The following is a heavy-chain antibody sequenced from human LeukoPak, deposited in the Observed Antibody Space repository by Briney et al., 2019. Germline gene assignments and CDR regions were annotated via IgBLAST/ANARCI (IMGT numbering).Heavy chain of an antibody. Sequence: SQTLSLTCTVSGGSISSGSYYWSWIRQPAGKGLEWIGRIYTSGSTNYNPSLKSRVTISVDTSKNQFSLKLSSVTAADTAVYYCARRPGTILDSWGQGTLVTVSS. J-gene: IGHJ4*02. CDR3: ARRPGTILDS. CDR2: IYTSGST. V-gene: IGHV4-61*02. CDR1: GGSISSGSYY. D-gene: IGHD3-3*01.